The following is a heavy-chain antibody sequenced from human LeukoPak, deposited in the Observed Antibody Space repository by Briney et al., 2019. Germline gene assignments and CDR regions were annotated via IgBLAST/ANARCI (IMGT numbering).Heavy chain of an antibody. D-gene: IGHD6-13*01. J-gene: IGHJ4*02. CDR1: GFTFGSYS. CDR3: AREGYSSSWWPYYFDY. Sequence: SGGSLRLSCAASGFTFGSYSMNWVRQAPGKGLEWVSSISSSSSYIYYADSVKGRFTISRDNAKNSLYLQMNSLRAEDTAVYYCAREGYSSSWWPYYFDYWGQGTLVTVSS. V-gene: IGHV3-21*01. CDR2: ISSSSSYI.